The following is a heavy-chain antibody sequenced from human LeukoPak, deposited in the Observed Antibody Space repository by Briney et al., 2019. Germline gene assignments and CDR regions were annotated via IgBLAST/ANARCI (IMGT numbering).Heavy chain of an antibody. Sequence: GGSLRLSCAASGFTFSRYWMSWVRQAPGRGLEWVANIKQYGREKYYVDSVKARFTIYRDKAKNSLYLQMNSLRAEDTAVYYCARDDCSSISCYHNWFDPWGQGTLVTVSS. J-gene: IGHJ5*02. CDR3: ARDDCSSISCYHNWFDP. V-gene: IGHV3-7*01. CDR2: IKQYGREK. D-gene: IGHD2-2*01. CDR1: GFTFSRYW.